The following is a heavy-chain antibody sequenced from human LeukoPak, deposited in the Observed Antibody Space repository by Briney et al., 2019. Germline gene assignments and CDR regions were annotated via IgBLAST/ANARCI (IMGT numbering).Heavy chain of an antibody. J-gene: IGHJ6*03. D-gene: IGHD4-17*01. CDR1: GFTFSSYW. V-gene: IGHV3-7*01. CDR2: IKQHGSEK. Sequence: QSSESLRLSCAASGFTFSSYWLSWVRQPPGKGLEWVANIKQHGSEKYYVDSVKGRFTISRDNAKNSLYLQMNSLRAEDTAVYYCASLYGERQLYYYYYYMDVWGKGTTVTVSS. CDR3: ASLYGERQLYYYYYYMDV.